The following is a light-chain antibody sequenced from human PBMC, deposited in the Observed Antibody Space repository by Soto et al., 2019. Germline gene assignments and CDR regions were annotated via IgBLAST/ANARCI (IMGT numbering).Light chain of an antibody. J-gene: IGKJ1*01. CDR1: QSGNNRF. Sequence: EIVLTQSPGTLSLSPGERATLSCRASQSGNNRFISWYQQKPGQAPRLLIYASSSRATGIPDRFSGSGAGTDFTLTISRLEPEDFAVYHCQQYGIIPTTFGQGTKVEIK. CDR3: QQYGIIPTT. CDR2: ASS. V-gene: IGKV3-20*01.